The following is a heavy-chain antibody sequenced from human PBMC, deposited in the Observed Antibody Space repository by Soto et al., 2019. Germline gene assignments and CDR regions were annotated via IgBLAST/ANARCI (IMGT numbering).Heavy chain of an antibody. CDR2: ISAYNGNT. CDR1: GYTFTSYG. D-gene: IGHD2-2*01. Sequence: ASGRVSCKASGYTFTSYGISWVRQAPGQGLEWMGWISAYNGNTNYAQKLQGRVTMTTDTSTSTAYMELRSLRSDDTAVYYCARGDVVVPDESAFDIWGQGTMVTVSS. V-gene: IGHV1-18*01. CDR3: ARGDVVVPDESAFDI. J-gene: IGHJ3*02.